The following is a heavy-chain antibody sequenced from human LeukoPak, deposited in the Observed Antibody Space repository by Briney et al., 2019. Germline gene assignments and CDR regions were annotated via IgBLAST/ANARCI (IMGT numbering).Heavy chain of an antibody. D-gene: IGHD3-22*01. CDR1: GFTFDGYA. CDR2: ISWNSGSI. Sequence: PGRSLRLSCAASGFTFDGYAMHWVRQAPGKGLEWVSGISWNSGSIGYADSVKGRFTISRDNAKNSLYLQMNSLRAEDTALYYCAKVHLLYYYDSSGGSADAFDIWGQGTMVTVSS. V-gene: IGHV3-9*01. CDR3: AKVHLLYYYDSSGGSADAFDI. J-gene: IGHJ3*02.